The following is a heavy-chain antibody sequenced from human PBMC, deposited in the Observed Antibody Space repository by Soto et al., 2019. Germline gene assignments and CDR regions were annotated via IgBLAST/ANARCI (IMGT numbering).Heavy chain of an antibody. CDR3: ARGGVSTRTFDY. Sequence: PGESLKISCKPSGYNFAGYWTAWVRQMPGKGLELMGIIYPSDSDTRYRPSFQGQVTISADKSISSAYLQWSSLKASDTAMYYCARGGVSTRTFDYWGKGTPVTVCS. J-gene: IGHJ4*02. V-gene: IGHV5-51*01. D-gene: IGHD3-3*01. CDR1: GYNFAGYW. CDR2: IYPSDSDT.